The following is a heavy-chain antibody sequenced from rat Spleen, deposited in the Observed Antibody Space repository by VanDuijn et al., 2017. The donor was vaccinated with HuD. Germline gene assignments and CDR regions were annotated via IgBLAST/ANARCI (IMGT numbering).Heavy chain of an antibody. J-gene: IGHJ3*01. D-gene: IGHD2-5*01. V-gene: IGHV5-20*01. CDR2: ISYDGGRN. CDR1: GFTFSDYY. Sequence: EVQLVESDGGLVQPGRSLKLSCAASGFTFSDYYMAWVRQAPTKGLEWVATISYDGGRNFYRDSVKGRFTISRDNAKSSLYLQMDSLRSEDTATYYWATGAILQWFTYWGQGTLVTVSS. CDR3: ATGAILQWFTY.